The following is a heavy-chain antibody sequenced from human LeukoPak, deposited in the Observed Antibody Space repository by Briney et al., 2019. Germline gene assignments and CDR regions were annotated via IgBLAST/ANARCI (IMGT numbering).Heavy chain of an antibody. CDR1: GFTFSSYW. CDR3: ARRYCSSTNCYSFDF. V-gene: IGHV3-7*01. J-gene: IGHJ4*02. D-gene: IGHD2-2*02. CDR2: IKQDGSEK. Sequence: PGGSLRLSCAASGFTFSSYWMSWVRQAPGKGLEWVANIKQDGSEKYYVDSVKGRFTISRDNAKNSLYLEMNSLRVEDTAVYYCARRYCSSTNCYSFDFWGQGTLVTVSS.